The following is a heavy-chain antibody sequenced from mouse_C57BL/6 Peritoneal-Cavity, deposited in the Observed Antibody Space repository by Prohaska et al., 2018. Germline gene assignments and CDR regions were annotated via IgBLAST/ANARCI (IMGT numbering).Heavy chain of an antibody. Sequence: EVKLVESGGGLVQPGGSLSLSCAASGFTFTAYYMSWVPQPPGKVLEWLGFIRNKANGYTTEDSASVKGRFTISRDNSQSILYLQMNALRAEDSATYYCARNYAMDYWGQGTSVTVSS. J-gene: IGHJ4*01. CDR3: ARNYAMDY. V-gene: IGHV7-3*01. CDR1: GFTFTAYY. CDR2: IRNKANGYTT.